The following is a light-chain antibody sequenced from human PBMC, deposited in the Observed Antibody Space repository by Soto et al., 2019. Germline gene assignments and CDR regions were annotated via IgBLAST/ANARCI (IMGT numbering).Light chain of an antibody. CDR3: QQRNYWPIT. J-gene: IGKJ5*01. V-gene: IGKV1-39*01. CDR1: QSISSY. Sequence: DIQMTQSPSSLSASVGDRVTITCRASQSISSYLNWYQQKPGKAPKLLIYAASSLQSGVPSRFSGSGSGTDFTLTISSLQPEDFAVYYCQQRNYWPITFGQGTRLAIK. CDR2: AAS.